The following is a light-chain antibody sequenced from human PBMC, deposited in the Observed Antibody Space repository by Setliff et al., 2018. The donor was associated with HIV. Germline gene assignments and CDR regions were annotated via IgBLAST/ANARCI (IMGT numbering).Light chain of an antibody. J-gene: IGLJ1*01. CDR2: GVN. CDR1: GSDVGGHKF. V-gene: IGLV2-14*01. CDR3: CSYAGSYSYI. Sequence: QSALAQPASVSGSPGQSITISCTGTGSDVGGHKFVSWYQQHPGKVPKLMIYGVNNRPSGVSNRFSGSKSGDTASLTISGLQSEDEADYYCCSYAGSYSYIFGRDQGHRP.